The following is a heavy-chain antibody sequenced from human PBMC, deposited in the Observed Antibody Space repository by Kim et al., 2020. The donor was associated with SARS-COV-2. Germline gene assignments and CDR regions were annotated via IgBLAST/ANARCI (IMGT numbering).Heavy chain of an antibody. CDR2: ISWNSGSI. V-gene: IGHV3-9*01. CDR1: GFTFDDYA. CDR3: AKDGYSNTLRGSWFDP. Sequence: GGSLRLSCAASGFTFDDYAMHWVRQAPGKGLEWVSGISWNSGSIGYADSVKGRFTISRDNAKNSLYLQMNSLRAEDTALYYCAKDGYSNTLRGSWFDPWGQGTLVTVSS. J-gene: IGHJ5*02. D-gene: IGHD6-13*01.